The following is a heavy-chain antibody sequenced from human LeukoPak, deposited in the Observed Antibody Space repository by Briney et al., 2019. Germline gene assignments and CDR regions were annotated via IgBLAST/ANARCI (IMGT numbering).Heavy chain of an antibody. J-gene: IGHJ6*03. D-gene: IGHD3-16*01. CDR2: ITSTSAYI. Sequence: RSGGSLRLSCAASGFAFNTYSLSWVRQAPGKGLEWVSSITSTSAYIYYADSVRGRFTISRDNAQSSLYLQMNSLRAEDTALYYCTRVSAGEEAAQIHYYHMDVWGKGTTVTVSS. V-gene: IGHV3-21*06. CDR3: TRVSAGEEAAQIHYYHMDV. CDR1: GFAFNTYS.